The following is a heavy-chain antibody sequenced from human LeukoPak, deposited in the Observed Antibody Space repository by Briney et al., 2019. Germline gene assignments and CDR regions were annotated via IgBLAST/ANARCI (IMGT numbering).Heavy chain of an antibody. V-gene: IGHV3-48*03. Sequence: GGSLRLSCAASGFTFSSYEMNWVRQAPGKGLEWVSGISWNSGSIHYADSVKGRFTISRDNAKNSLYLQMNSLRAEDTAVYYCARFRAAANYYYYYMDVWGKGTTVTVSS. CDR2: ISWNSGSI. D-gene: IGHD6-13*01. J-gene: IGHJ6*03. CDR1: GFTFSSYE. CDR3: ARFRAAANYYYYYMDV.